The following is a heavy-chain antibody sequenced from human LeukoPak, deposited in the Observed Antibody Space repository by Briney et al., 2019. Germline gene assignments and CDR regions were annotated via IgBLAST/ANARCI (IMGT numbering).Heavy chain of an antibody. D-gene: IGHD3-16*01. CDR3: ARDQGVPDAFDI. CDR2: ISYDGSNK. Sequence: GGSLRLSCAASGFTFSSYGMHWVRQAPGKGLEWVAVISYDGSNKYYADSVKGRFTISRDNSKNTLYLQMNSLRAEDTAVYYCARDQGVPDAFDIWGQGTMVTVSS. V-gene: IGHV3-30*03. J-gene: IGHJ3*02. CDR1: GFTFSSYG.